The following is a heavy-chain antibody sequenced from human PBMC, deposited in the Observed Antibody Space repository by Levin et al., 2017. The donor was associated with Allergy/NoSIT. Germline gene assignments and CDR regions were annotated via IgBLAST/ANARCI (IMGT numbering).Heavy chain of an antibody. D-gene: IGHD3-22*01. CDR2: ISYDGSDK. J-gene: IGHJ3*02. V-gene: IGHV3-30-3*01. CDR1: GFTFSRYT. Sequence: GESLKISCAASGFTFSRYTMYWVRQAPGKGLEWVTVISYDGSDKNYADSVKGRFTISRDNSKNTLYLQMNSLRVEDTALYYCARDYYYDGRGSYDIWGQGTMVTVSS. CDR3: ARDYYYDGRGSYDI.